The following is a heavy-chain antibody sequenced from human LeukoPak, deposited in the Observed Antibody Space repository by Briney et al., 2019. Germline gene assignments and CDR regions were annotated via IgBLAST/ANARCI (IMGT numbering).Heavy chain of an antibody. D-gene: IGHD1-26*01. CDR2: IIGSGGST. Sequence: PGGSLRLSCAASGFSFSSHAMSWVRQAPGKGLEWVSAIIGSGGSTYYADSVTGRFTISRDNSKNTLYLQMNSLRAEDTAVYYCAGYSGSYYPDYWGQGTLVTVSS. J-gene: IGHJ4*02. CDR3: AGYSGSYYPDY. CDR1: GFSFSSHA. V-gene: IGHV3-23*01.